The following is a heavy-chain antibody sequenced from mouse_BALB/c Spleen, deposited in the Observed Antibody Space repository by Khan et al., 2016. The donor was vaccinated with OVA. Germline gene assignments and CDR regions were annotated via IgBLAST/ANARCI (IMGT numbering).Heavy chain of an antibody. CDR1: GFKIIDTY. CDR3: ALIYYGNYIYFDY. CDR2: IDPANGNT. J-gene: IGHJ2*01. V-gene: IGHV14-3*02. D-gene: IGHD2-1*01. Sequence: EVQLQQSGAELVKPGASVKLSCTASGFKIIDTYMHWVKQRPEQGLDWIGRIDPANGNTKYDPKFQGKASITADTSSNTAYLQLSSLTSEDTAVLYCALIYYGNYIYFDYWGQGTTLTVSS.